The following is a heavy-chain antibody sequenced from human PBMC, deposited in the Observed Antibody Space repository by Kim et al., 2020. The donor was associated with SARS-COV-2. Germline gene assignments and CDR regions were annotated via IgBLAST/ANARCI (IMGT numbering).Heavy chain of an antibody. CDR1: GGSFSGYY. CDR2: INHSGST. V-gene: IGHV4-34*01. D-gene: IGHD4-17*01. CDR3: ARNGGTPRTTVFDY. J-gene: IGHJ4*02. Sequence: SETLSLTCAVYGGSFSGYYWSWIRQPPGKGLEWIGEINHSGSTNYNPSLKSRVTISVDTSKNQFSLKLSSVTAADTAVYYCARNGGTPRTTVFDYWGQGTLVTVSS.